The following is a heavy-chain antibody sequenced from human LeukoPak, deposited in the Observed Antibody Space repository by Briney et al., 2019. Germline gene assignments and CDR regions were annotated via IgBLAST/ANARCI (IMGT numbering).Heavy chain of an antibody. CDR2: ISYDGSNK. CDR3: AKNRDRGVPAYYYDSSGSSYSDL. V-gene: IGHV3-30*18. J-gene: IGHJ2*01. Sequence: PGRSLRLSCAASGFTFSSYGMHWVRQAPGKGLEWVAVISYDGSNKYYADSVKGRFTISRDNSKNTLYLQMNSLRAEDTAVYYCAKNRDRGVPAYYYDSSGSSYSDLWGRGTLVTVSS. D-gene: IGHD3-22*01. CDR1: GFTFSSYG.